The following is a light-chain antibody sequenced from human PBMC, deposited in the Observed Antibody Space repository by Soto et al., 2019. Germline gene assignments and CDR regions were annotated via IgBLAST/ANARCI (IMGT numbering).Light chain of an antibody. CDR2: DAS. CDR1: RNLLYSSNNKNY. V-gene: IGKV4-1*01. J-gene: IGKJ4*01. CDR3: QQYDNLLT. Sequence: DIVMTQSPDSLAVSLGERATINCKSSRNLLYSSNNKNYFAWYQQKPGKAPRLLIYDASNLEAGVPPRFSGSGSGTDFIFTISSLQPEDIATYYCQQYDNLLTFGGGTKVEI.